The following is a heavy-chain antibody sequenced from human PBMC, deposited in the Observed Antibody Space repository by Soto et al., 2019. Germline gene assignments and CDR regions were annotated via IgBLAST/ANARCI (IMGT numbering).Heavy chain of an antibody. CDR3: GKEQWGSPGA. V-gene: IGHV3-74*01. CDR1: GFIFRSSW. J-gene: IGHJ5*02. Sequence: EVQLVESGGGLVQPGESLRLSCLASGFIFRSSWMVWVRQTPGKGLVWLPRINADGNSTHDADAVKGRLTISRDNARNPVSLQMNSLRDEDTAVYYCGKEQWGSPGAWGQGTIVTVSS. CDR2: INADGNST. D-gene: IGHD1-26*01.